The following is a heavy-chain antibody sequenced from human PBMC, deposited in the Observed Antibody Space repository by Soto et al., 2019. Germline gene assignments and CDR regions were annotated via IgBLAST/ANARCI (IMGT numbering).Heavy chain of an antibody. J-gene: IGHJ4*02. CDR2: INPSGGST. D-gene: IGHD3-10*01. CDR3: ARVHFDYYGSGSFDFDY. V-gene: IGHV1-46*01. CDR1: GYTFTSYY. Sequence: QVQLVQSGAEVKKPGASVKVSCKASGYTFTSYYMHWVRQAPGQGLEWMGIINPSGGSTSYAQKFQGIVTMTRDTSTSTVYMELSSLRSEDTAVYYWARVHFDYYGSGSFDFDYWGQGTLVTVSS.